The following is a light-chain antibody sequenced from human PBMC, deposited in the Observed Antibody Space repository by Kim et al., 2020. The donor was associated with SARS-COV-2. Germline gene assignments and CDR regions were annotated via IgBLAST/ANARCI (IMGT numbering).Light chain of an antibody. CDR2: AAS. CDR3: QQRYSTPWT. CDR1: QSISSY. Sequence: DIQMTQSPSSLSASVGDRVTITCRASQSISSYLNWYQQKPGKAPKLLIYAASSLQSGVPSRFSGSGSGTDFTLTISSLQPEDFATYYCQQRYSTPWTFDQGTKVDIK. J-gene: IGKJ1*01. V-gene: IGKV1-39*01.